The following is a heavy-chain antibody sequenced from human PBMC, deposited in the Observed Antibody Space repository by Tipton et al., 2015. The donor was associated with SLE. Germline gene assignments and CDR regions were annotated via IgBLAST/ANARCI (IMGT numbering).Heavy chain of an antibody. V-gene: IGHV3-48*01. J-gene: IGHJ4*02. CDR3: ARNRRDDSSGLGLDY. CDR1: GFTFSSYS. Sequence: SLRLSCAASGFTFSSYSMNWVRQAPGKGLEGVSYISSSSSTIYYADSVKGRFTISRDNAKNSLYLQMNSLRAEDTAVYYCARNRRDDSSGLGLDYWGQGTLVTVSS. CDR2: ISSSSSTI. D-gene: IGHD3-22*01.